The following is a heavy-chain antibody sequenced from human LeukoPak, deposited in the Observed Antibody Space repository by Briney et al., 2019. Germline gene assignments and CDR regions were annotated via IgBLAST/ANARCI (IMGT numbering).Heavy chain of an antibody. V-gene: IGHV5-51*01. CDR1: GYSFTSYW. CDR2: IYPGDSTA. J-gene: IGHJ5*02. D-gene: IGHD1-1*01. Sequence: GESLKISCKGSGYSFTSYWIGWVRQMPGKGLEWMGIIYPGDSTARYSPSFQGQVTISADKSITTAYLQWRSLKASDTAMYYCARRTGTTGVNWFDPWGQGTLVTVSS. CDR3: ARRTGTTGVNWFDP.